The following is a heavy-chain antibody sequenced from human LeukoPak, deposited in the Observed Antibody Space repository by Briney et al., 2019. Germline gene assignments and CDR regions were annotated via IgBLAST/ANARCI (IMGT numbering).Heavy chain of an antibody. CDR2: INPNSGGT. J-gene: IGHJ4*02. V-gene: IGHV1-2*02. D-gene: IGHD4-17*01. CDR3: ARELASDYVAFDY. CDR1: GYTFTGYY. Sequence: ASVKVSCKASGYTFTGYYMHWVRQAPGRGLEWMGWINPNSGGTNYAQKFQGRVTMTRDTSISTAYMELSRLRSDDTAVYYCARELASDYVAFDYWGQGTLVTVSS.